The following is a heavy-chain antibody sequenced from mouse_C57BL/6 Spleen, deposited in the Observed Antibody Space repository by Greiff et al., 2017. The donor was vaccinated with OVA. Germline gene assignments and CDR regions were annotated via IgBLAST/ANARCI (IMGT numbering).Heavy chain of an antibody. CDR1: GYTFTSYW. CDR3: ARRGYGNEAMDY. Sequence: QVQLQQSGAELVKPGASVKLSCKASGYTFTSYWMHWVKQRPGQGLEWIGMIHPNSGSTNYNEKFKSKATLTVDKSSSTAYMQLSSLTSEDSAVYYCARRGYGNEAMDYWGQGTSVTVSS. D-gene: IGHD2-1*01. V-gene: IGHV1-64*01. CDR2: IHPNSGST. J-gene: IGHJ4*01.